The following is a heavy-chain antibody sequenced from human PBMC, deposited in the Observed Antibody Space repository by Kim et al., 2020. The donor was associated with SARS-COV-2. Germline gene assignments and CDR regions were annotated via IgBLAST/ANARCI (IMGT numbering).Heavy chain of an antibody. V-gene: IGHV3-48*03. D-gene: IGHD6-13*01. CDR1: GFTFSSYE. Sequence: GGSLRLSCAASGFTFSSYEMNWVRQAPGKGLEWVSYISSSGSTIYYADSVKGRFTISRDNAKNSLYLQMNSLRAEDTAVYYCASLEAGILDYYYYYGMDVWGQGTTVTVSS. J-gene: IGHJ6*02. CDR2: ISSSGSTI. CDR3: ASLEAGILDYYYYYGMDV.